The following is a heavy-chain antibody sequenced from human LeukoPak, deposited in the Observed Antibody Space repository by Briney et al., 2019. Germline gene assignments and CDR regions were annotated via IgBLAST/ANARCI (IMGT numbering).Heavy chain of an antibody. Sequence: SQTLSLTCGISGDSVSSNSAAWNWIRLSPSGGLEWLGRTYYRSERRTAYAVSVRSQITIHPDTSKNQFSLQLSSVTPEDTAVYYCASWRFDYWGQGTLVTVSS. J-gene: IGHJ4*02. CDR1: GDSVSSNSAA. CDR2: TYYRSERRT. V-gene: IGHV6-1*01. CDR3: ASWRFDY.